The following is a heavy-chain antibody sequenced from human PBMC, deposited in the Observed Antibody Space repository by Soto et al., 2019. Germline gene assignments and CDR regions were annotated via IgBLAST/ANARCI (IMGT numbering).Heavy chain of an antibody. D-gene: IGHD6-19*01. CDR1: GGSISSYS. Sequence: SETLSLTCTVSGGSISSYSWSWIRQPAGKGLEWIGRIYTSGSTNYNPSLKSRVTMSVDTPKNQFSLKLSSVTAADTAVYYCARLSYSSGWYRWFDPWGXGTLVTVSS. CDR2: IYTSGST. J-gene: IGHJ5*02. CDR3: ARLSYSSGWYRWFDP. V-gene: IGHV4-4*07.